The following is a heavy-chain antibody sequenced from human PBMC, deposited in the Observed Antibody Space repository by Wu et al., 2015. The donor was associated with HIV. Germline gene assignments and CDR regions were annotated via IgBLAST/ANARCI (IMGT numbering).Heavy chain of an antibody. Sequence: QVQLVQSGAEVKEPGASVKVSCKASGYTFTNYDXSWVRQAPGQGLEWMGWISAHSGNIKYAQKFQGRVTMTTDTSTSTSTAYLEVKSLRSDDTAVYFCARTFTAVAGSYYFDYWGHGTLVTVSS. CDR1: GYTFTNYD. CDR3: ARTFTAVAGSYYFDY. V-gene: IGHV1-18*01. J-gene: IGHJ4*01. D-gene: IGHD6-19*01. CDR2: ISAHSGNI.